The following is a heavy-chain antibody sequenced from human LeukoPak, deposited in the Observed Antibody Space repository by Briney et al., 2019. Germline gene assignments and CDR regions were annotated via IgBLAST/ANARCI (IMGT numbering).Heavy chain of an antibody. CDR1: GYTFTTYG. CDR3: ARDLIAVRPNWFDP. D-gene: IGHD6-6*01. V-gene: IGHV1-18*01. CDR2: ISAYNGNT. Sequence: ASVKVSCKASGYTFTTYGISWVRQAPGQGLEWRGWISAYNGNTNYAQKLQGRVTMTTDASTSTAYMELRSLRYDDTAVYYCARDLIAVRPNWFDPWGQGTLVTVSS. J-gene: IGHJ5*02.